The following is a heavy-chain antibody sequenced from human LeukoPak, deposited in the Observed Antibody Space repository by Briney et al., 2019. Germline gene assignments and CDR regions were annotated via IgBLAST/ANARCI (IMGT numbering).Heavy chain of an antibody. CDR2: ISYDGSNK. V-gene: IGHV3-30-3*01. CDR1: GFTFSSYA. D-gene: IGHD3-3*01. Sequence: SGGSLRLSCVASGFTFSSYAMHWVRQAPGKGLEWVAVISYDGSNKYYADSVKGRFTISRDNSKNTLYLQMNSLRAEDTAVYYCARDDYDFWSGYYRYYYYGMDVWGQGTTVTVSS. CDR3: ARDDYDFWSGYYRYYYYGMDV. J-gene: IGHJ6*02.